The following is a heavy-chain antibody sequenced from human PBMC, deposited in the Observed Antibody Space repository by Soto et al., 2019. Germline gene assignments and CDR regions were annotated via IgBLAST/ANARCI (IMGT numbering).Heavy chain of an antibody. J-gene: IGHJ6*02. CDR3: ARESYDSSGYYYLNYYYYGMDV. CDR1: GGSISSGDNY. CDR2: IYYGGST. Sequence: SETLSLTCTVSGGSISSGDNYWSWIRQHQGTGLEWIGYIYYGGSTYYNPSLKSRVTISVDTSKNQFSLKLSSVTAADTAVYYCARESYDSSGYYYLNYYYYGMDVWGQGTTVTVSS. D-gene: IGHD3-22*01. V-gene: IGHV4-31*03.